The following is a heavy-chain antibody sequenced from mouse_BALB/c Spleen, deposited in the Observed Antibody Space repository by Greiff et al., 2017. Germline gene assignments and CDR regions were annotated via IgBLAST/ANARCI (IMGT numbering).Heavy chain of an antibody. CDR1: GYTFTSYW. CDR2: IDPSDSYT. V-gene: IGHV1S127*01. D-gene: IGHD2-2*01. Sequence: QVQLQQPGAELVKPGASVKMSCKASGYTFTSYWMHWVKQRPGQGLEWIGVIDPSDSYTSYNQKFKGKATLTVDTSSSTAYMQLSSLTSEDSAVYYCTRSDMGLPYAMDYWGQGTSVTVSS. CDR3: TRSDMGLPYAMDY. J-gene: IGHJ4*01.